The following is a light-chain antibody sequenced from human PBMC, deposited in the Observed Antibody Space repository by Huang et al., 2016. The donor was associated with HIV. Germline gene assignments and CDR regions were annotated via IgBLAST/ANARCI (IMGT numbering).Light chain of an antibody. Sequence: DIQMTQSPSSLSASVGDRVTITCQASQDITNYLNWYQQKPGKAPKLLIYDASNLETGVQSRFSGSGSGTDFTFTINNLQSEDVATYYCQQYDNLPITFGQGTRLEIK. CDR1: QDITNY. V-gene: IGKV1-33*01. CDR2: DAS. J-gene: IGKJ5*01. CDR3: QQYDNLPIT.